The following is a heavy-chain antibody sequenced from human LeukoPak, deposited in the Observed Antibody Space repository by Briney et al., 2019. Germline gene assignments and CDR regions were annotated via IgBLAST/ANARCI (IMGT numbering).Heavy chain of an antibody. Sequence: TGESLKISCAASGFTFSDYWMSWVRQAPGKGLEWVANIKQDGSEKHYVDSLRGRFTISRDNAKNSLDLQMNSLRAEDTAVYFCARDLYYFDSSGYYASDLWGQGTLVTVSS. CDR3: ARDLYYFDSSGYYASDL. CDR2: IKQDGSEK. J-gene: IGHJ5*02. CDR1: GFTFSDYW. D-gene: IGHD3-22*01. V-gene: IGHV3-7*01.